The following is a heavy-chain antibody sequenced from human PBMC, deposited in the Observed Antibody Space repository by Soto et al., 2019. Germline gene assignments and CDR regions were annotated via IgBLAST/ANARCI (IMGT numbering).Heavy chain of an antibody. CDR2: ISPYNGNT. J-gene: IGHJ6*02. CDR1: GYTFTTYG. V-gene: IGHV1-18*01. Sequence: QVQLVQFGAEVKKPGASVKVSCEASGYTFTTYGISWVRQAPGQGLEWMGWISPYNGNTNYAQKFQGRVTLTTDTSTSTAYMDLRSLRSDDTAVDYCARGAPSWTYGMDVWGQGTTVTVSS. D-gene: IGHD3-16*01. CDR3: ARGAPSWTYGMDV.